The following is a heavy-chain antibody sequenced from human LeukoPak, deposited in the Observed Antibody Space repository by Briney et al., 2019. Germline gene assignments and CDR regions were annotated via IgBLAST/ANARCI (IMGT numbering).Heavy chain of an antibody. CDR2: IYYSGST. CDR3: ARDKTFEVVNFFDY. Sequence: SETLSLTCTVSGGSISSGSYYWGWIRQPPGKGLEWIRSIYYSGSTYYNPSLKSRITVSLDTSKNQFSLKLSSVTAADTAVYYCARDKTFEVVNFFDYWGQGTLVTVSS. D-gene: IGHD3-3*01. J-gene: IGHJ4*02. CDR1: GGSISSGSYY. V-gene: IGHV4-39*07.